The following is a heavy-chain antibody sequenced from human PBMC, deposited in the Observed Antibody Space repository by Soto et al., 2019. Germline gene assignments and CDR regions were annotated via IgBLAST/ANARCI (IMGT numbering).Heavy chain of an antibody. D-gene: IGHD6-13*01. CDR2: IYYSGST. CDR3: ARTPSGYSSSWYVSTYYYGMDV. J-gene: IGHJ6*02. Sequence: ASETLSLTCTVSGCSISSYYWSWIRQPPGKGLEWIGYIYYSGSTNYNPSLKSRVTISVDTSKNQFSLKLSSVTAADTAVYYCARTPSGYSSSWYVSTYYYGMDVWGQGTTVTVSS. V-gene: IGHV4-59*01. CDR1: GCSISSYY.